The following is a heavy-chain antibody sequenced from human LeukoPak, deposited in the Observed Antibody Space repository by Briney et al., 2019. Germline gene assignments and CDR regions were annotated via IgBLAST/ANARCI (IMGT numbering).Heavy chain of an antibody. CDR1: GFTFSSYW. D-gene: IGHD5-12*01. Sequence: PGGSLRLSCAASGFTFSSYWMSWVRQAPGKGLEWVANIKHDGSEKYYVDSVKGRFTISRDNAKNSLYLQMNSLRAEDTAVYYCARDVATDAFDIWGQGTMVTVSS. CDR2: IKHDGSEK. V-gene: IGHV3-7*01. J-gene: IGHJ3*02. CDR3: ARDVATDAFDI.